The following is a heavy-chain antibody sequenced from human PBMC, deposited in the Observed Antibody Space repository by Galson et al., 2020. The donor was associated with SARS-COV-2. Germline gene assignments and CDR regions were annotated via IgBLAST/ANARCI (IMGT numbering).Heavy chain of an antibody. V-gene: IGHV3-30*18. J-gene: IGHJ5*02. D-gene: IGHD4-17*01. Sequence: GGSLRLSCAASGFTFSSYGMHWVRQAPGKGLEWVAVISYDGSNKYYADSVKGRFTISRDNSKNTLYLQMNSLRAEDTAVYYCAKDYSYGDYAPWFDPWGQGTLVTVSS. CDR3: AKDYSYGDYAPWFDP. CDR1: GFTFSSYG. CDR2: ISYDGSNK.